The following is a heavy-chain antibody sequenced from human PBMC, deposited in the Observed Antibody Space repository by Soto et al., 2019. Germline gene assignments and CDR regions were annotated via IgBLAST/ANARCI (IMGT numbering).Heavy chain of an antibody. D-gene: IGHD6-19*01. CDR3: ARHIAVSGTRGFDF. CDR1: GGSISTNW. V-gene: IGHV4-4*02. CDR2: IYHSGRT. Sequence: QVQLQESGPGLMKPSGTLSLTCAVSGGSISTNWWSWVRQPPGKGLEWIGEIYHSGRTNYNPSLENRVNMSVGKSQNHLSLILNSVTAADTAVYYCARHIAVSGTRGFDFWGQGTLVTVSS. J-gene: IGHJ4*02.